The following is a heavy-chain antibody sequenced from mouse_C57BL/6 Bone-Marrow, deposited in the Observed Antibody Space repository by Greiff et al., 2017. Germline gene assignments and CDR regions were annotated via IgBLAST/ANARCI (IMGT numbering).Heavy chain of an antibody. CDR1: GFTFSDFY. Sequence: EVQGVESGGGLVQSGRSLRLSCATSGFTFSDFYMEWVRQAPGKGLEWIAASRNKANDYTTEYSASVKGRFIVSRDTSQSILYLQMNALRAEDTAIYYCARGYYGSSADYWGQGTTLTVSS. CDR2: SRNKANDYTT. D-gene: IGHD1-1*01. J-gene: IGHJ2*01. V-gene: IGHV7-1*01. CDR3: ARGYYGSSADY.